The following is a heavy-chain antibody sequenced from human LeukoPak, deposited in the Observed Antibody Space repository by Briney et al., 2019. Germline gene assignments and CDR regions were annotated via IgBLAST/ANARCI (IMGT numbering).Heavy chain of an antibody. V-gene: IGHV3-23*01. CDR1: GFTFSSYA. J-gene: IGHJ4*02. CDR3: AVPSIAARLGDY. D-gene: IGHD6-6*01. CDR2: ISGSGGST. Sequence: GGSLRLSCAASGFTFSSYARSWVRQAPGKGLEWVSAISGSGGSTYYADSVKGRFTISRDNSKNTLYLQMNSLRAEDTAVYYCAVPSIAARLGDYWGQGTLVTVSS.